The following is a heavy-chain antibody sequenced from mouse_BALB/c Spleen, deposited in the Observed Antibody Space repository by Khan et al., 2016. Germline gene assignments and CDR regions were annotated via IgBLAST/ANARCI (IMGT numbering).Heavy chain of an antibody. J-gene: IGHJ4*01. Sequence: QIQLVQSGPELRKPGETVKISCKASGYIFTSYGMIWVKQAPGEGLKWMGWINTNTGEPTYAEKFKGRSAFSLETSASIAYLQINDLKNEDTATYFCAIYGNYALDYWGQGTAVTVSS. D-gene: IGHD2-1*01. CDR3: AIYGNYALDY. V-gene: IGHV9-3*02. CDR2: INTNTGEP. CDR1: GYIFTSYG.